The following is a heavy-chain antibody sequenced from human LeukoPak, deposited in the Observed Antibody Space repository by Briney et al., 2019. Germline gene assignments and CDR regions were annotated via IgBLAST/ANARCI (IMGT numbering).Heavy chain of an antibody. J-gene: IGHJ4*02. V-gene: IGHV4-30-4*01. CDR1: GGSISSGDYY. CDR2: IYYSGST. Sequence: SETLSLTCTVSGGSISSGDYYWSWIRQPPGKGLEWIGYIYYSGSTYYNPSLKSRVTISVDTSKNQVSLKLRSVTAADTAVYYCTEFYFDRSGYADYWGQGTLVTVSS. D-gene: IGHD3-22*01. CDR3: TEFYFDRSGYADY.